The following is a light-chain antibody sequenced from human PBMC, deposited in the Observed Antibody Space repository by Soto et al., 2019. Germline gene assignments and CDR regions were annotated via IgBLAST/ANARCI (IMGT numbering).Light chain of an antibody. Sequence: DIQMTQSPSTLSASVGDRVTITCRASQSISSWLAWYQQKPGKAPKLPIYKASSLESGVPSRFSGSGSGTEFTLTISSLQPDDFATYYCQQYNSYPSTFGQGTKVDIK. CDR1: QSISSW. CDR3: QQYNSYPST. V-gene: IGKV1-5*03. J-gene: IGKJ1*01. CDR2: KAS.